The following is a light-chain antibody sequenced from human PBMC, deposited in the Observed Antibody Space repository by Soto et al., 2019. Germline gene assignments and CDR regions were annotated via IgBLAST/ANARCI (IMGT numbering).Light chain of an antibody. V-gene: IGLV1-51*01. CDR3: GTWYSSRSAVV. J-gene: IGLJ2*01. CDR2: DNS. CDR1: SSNIGDNY. Sequence: QSALTQPPSVSAAPGQTVTISCSGSSSNIGDNYVSCYQQPPGTTPQLLMYDNSKRPSAMPDRFSGSTYGTSTTLGITALHQGDEAAYYCGTWYSSRSAVVFGGGTKLTVL.